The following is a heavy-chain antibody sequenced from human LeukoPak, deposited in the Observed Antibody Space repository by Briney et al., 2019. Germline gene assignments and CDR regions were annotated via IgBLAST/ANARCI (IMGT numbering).Heavy chain of an antibody. J-gene: IGHJ5*02. D-gene: IGHD2-2*01. CDR2: INPNSGGT. Sequence: ASVTVSCKGSGYSFADYYIHWVRQAPGQGLEWMGWINPNSGGTNYAQKFQGRVTMTSDTSISTAYMELSSLRSDDTAVYYCARVPCLTTTCDPRNWFDPWGQGTLVTVSS. CDR1: GYSFADYY. CDR3: ARVPCLTTTCDPRNWFDP. V-gene: IGHV1-2*02.